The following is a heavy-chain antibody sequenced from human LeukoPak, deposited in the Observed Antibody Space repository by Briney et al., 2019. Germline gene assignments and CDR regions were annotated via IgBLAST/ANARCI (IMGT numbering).Heavy chain of an antibody. Sequence: GGSLRLSCAASGFTFSSYAMSWVRQAPGKGLEWVSSISSSSYIYYADSVKGRFTISRDNAKNSLYLQMNSLRAEDTAVYYCARDLTDYWGQGTLVTVSS. D-gene: IGHD3-9*01. V-gene: IGHV3-21*01. J-gene: IGHJ4*02. CDR2: ISSSSYI. CDR1: GFTFSSYA. CDR3: ARDLTDY.